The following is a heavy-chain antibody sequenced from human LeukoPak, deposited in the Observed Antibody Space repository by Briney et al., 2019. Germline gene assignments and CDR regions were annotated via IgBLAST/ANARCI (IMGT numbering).Heavy chain of an antibody. CDR1: GFTFDDYA. Sequence: GGSLRLSCAASGFTFDDYAMHWVRQAPGKGLEWVSGISWNSGSIGYADSVRGRFTISRDNAKNSLYLQMNSLRAEDTALYYCAKVYCSSTSCYGYFQHWGQGTLVTVSS. D-gene: IGHD2-2*01. J-gene: IGHJ1*01. CDR3: AKVYCSSTSCYGYFQH. V-gene: IGHV3-9*01. CDR2: ISWNSGSI.